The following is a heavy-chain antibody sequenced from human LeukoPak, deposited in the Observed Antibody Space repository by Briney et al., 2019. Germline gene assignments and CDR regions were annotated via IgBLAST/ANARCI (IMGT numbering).Heavy chain of an antibody. D-gene: IGHD2-15*01. CDR1: GGSISSSDHF. V-gene: IGHV4-39*01. Sequence: PSETLSLTCTVSGGSISSSDHFWGWIRQSSGKGLEWIGSLYYTGSAYYSPSLKSRVTILVDTSKNQFSLRLTSVTAADTDVYYCARGFSALVGSGNWFDSWGQGTLVAVSS. J-gene: IGHJ5*01. CDR2: LYYTGSA. CDR3: ARGFSALVGSGNWFDS.